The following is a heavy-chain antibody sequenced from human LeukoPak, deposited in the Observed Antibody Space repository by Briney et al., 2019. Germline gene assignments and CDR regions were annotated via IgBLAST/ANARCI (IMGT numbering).Heavy chain of an antibody. CDR1: GFTFSSYS. D-gene: IGHD5-12*01. V-gene: IGHV3-48*02. Sequence: GGSLTLSCAASGFTFSSYSMNWVRKAPGTGLERVSYITSSGSVMYHADSVRGRFTISRDNAKNSLYLEMNSLRDEDTAVYYCARDVRWLRFVFDNWGQGTLVTVSS. CDR2: ITSSGSVM. J-gene: IGHJ4*02. CDR3: ARDVRWLRFVFDN.